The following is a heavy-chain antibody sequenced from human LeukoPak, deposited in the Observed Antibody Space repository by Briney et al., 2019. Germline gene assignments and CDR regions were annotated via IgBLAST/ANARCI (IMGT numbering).Heavy chain of an antibody. J-gene: IGHJ4*02. V-gene: IGHV3-30*02. CDR1: GFTFFSYG. CDR3: AKVLTYSSSDIDY. CDR2: IRYDGSNK. Sequence: GGSLRLSSAASGFTFFSYGVQWVRQAPGEGLEWVAFIRYDGSNKYYADSVKGRFTISRDNSKNTLYLQMNSLRAEDTAVYYCAKVLTYSSSDIDYWGQATLVTVSS. D-gene: IGHD6-13*01.